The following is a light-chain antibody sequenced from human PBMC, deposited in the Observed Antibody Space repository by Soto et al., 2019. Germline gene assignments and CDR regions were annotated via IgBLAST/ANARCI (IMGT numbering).Light chain of an antibody. J-gene: IGLJ2*01. CDR2: EVS. CDR1: GSDVGGYNY. CDR3: SAYTSSATLVV. Sequence: QSALTQPASVSGSPGQSITISCTGTGSDVGGYNYVSWYQQHPGKAPKLLIYEVSNRPSGVTNRFSGSKSGNTASLTISGRQAEDEADYYCSAYTSSATLVVFGGGTKLTVL. V-gene: IGLV2-14*01.